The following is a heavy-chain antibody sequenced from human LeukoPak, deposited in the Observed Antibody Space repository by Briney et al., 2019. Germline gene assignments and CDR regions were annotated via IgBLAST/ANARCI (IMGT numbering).Heavy chain of an antibody. CDR3: ARPRGEDFWTVMGAFDN. Sequence: SETLSLTCTVSGGSISSSSYYWGWIRQPPGKGLEWIGSIYYSGSTYYNPSLKSRVTISVDTSKNQFSLKLSSVTAADTAVYYCARPRGEDFWTVMGAFDNWGQGTMVTVSS. D-gene: IGHD3/OR15-3a*01. V-gene: IGHV4-39*01. CDR2: IYYSGST. J-gene: IGHJ3*02. CDR1: GGSISSSSYY.